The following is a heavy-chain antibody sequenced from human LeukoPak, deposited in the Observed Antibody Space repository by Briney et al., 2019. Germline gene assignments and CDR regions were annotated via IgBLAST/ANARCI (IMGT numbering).Heavy chain of an antibody. V-gene: IGHV4-59*01. J-gene: IGHJ4*02. CDR3: ARDRPYYYDSSGYYGIFDY. D-gene: IGHD3-22*01. Sequence: PSETLSLTCTVSGGSLSSYFWSWIRQPPGKGLEWIGYIYYSGGTNYNPSLKSRVPISVDTSKNQFSLKLSSVTAADTAVYYCARDRPYYYDSSGYYGIFDYWGQGTLVTVSS. CDR1: GGSLSSYF. CDR2: IYYSGGT.